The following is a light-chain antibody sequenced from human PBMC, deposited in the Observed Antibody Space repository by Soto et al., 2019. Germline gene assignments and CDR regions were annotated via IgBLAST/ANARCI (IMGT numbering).Light chain of an antibody. CDR2: GTS. Sequence: EIELTQSPGTLSLSPGQRATLSCRASQDVSSSYLAWCQQKLGQAPRLLMYGTSNRATGIPDRFSGSGSGTDFSLTISRLEAEDFAVYYCQQYDTSPRTFGQGTKVDIK. CDR3: QQYDTSPRT. CDR1: QDVSSSY. J-gene: IGKJ2*01. V-gene: IGKV3-20*01.